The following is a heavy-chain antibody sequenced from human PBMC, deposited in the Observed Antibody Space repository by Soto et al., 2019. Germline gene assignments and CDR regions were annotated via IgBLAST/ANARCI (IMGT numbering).Heavy chain of an antibody. V-gene: IGHV3-30*18. CDR3: AKERSAGCGGGCPLDS. D-gene: IGHD2-15*01. J-gene: IGHJ4*02. CDR1: GFVFKNFG. CDR2: TSYDGSET. Sequence: QVQLVESGGGVVQPGRSLRLSCVASGFVFKNFGMHWVRQAPGEGLEWLTVTSYDGSETFYADSVKGRFTVSRDNSKNTLYLQINSPTVGDTAVYYCAKERSAGCGGGCPLDSWGQGIPVTVSS.